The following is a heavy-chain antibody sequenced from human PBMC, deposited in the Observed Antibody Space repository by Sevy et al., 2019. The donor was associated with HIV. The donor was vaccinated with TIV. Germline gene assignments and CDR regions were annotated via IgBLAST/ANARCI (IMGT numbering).Heavy chain of an antibody. Sequence: GGSLRLSCAASGFTFSSYGMHWVRQTPGKGLEWVAVIWYDGSNKYYADSVKGRFTISRDNSENMLYLQMNSLRAEDTAVYYCARDKLPPVMVTMVRGALSYYFDYWGQGTLVTVSS. CDR2: IWYDGSNK. D-gene: IGHD3-10*01. J-gene: IGHJ4*02. CDR1: GFTFSSYG. CDR3: ARDKLPPVMVTMVRGALSYYFDY. V-gene: IGHV3-33*01.